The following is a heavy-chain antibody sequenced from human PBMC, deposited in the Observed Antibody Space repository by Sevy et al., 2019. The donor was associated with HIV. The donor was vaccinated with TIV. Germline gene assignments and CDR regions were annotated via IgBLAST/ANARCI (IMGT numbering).Heavy chain of an antibody. D-gene: IGHD2-15*01. Sequence: GGSLRLSCAASGFTFSSYSMNWVRQAPGKGLEWVSSISSSSSYIYYADSVKGRFTISRDNAKNSLYLQMNSLGAEDTAVYYCARDEGNIVVVVAELNETLYYYYYGMDVWGQGTTVTVSS. CDR1: GFTFSSYS. CDR2: ISSSSSYI. J-gene: IGHJ6*02. V-gene: IGHV3-21*01. CDR3: ARDEGNIVVVVAELNETLYYYYYGMDV.